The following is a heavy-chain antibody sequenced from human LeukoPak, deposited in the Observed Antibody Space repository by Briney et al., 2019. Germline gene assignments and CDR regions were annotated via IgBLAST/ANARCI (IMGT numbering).Heavy chain of an antibody. Sequence: GGSLRLSCAASGITFSSYGMSWVRQAPGKGLEWVSVVYSGGNTYYADSVKGRFTISRDNSKNTLYLQMNSLRAEDTAVYYCAREPPGGGFDYWGQGTLVTVSS. CDR1: GITFSSYG. J-gene: IGHJ4*02. CDR2: VYSGGNT. CDR3: AREPPGGGFDY. D-gene: IGHD3-16*01. V-gene: IGHV3-66*01.